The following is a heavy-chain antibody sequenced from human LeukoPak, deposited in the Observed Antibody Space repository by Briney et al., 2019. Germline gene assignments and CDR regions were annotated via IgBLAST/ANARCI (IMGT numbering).Heavy chain of an antibody. CDR1: GASISSTSYY. CDR2: IHYSGST. V-gene: IGHV4-39*07. D-gene: IGHD3-3*01. CDR3: ARDNDFWSDYYRLFDY. Sequence: SETLSLTCTVSGASISSTSYYWGWIRQPPGKGLEWIGSIHYSGSTYYNPSLNSRVTISVDTSKNQFSLKLSSVTAADTAVYYCARDNDFWSDYYRLFDYWGQGTLVTVSS. J-gene: IGHJ4*02.